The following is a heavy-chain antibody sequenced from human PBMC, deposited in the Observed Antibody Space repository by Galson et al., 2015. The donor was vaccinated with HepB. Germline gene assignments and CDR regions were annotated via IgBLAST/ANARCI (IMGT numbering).Heavy chain of an antibody. J-gene: IGHJ5*02. CDR2: IIPIFGTA. V-gene: IGHV1-69*13. CDR1: GGTFSSYA. CDR3: ARDGKWLSPLTNWFDP. Sequence: SVKVSCKASGGTFSSYAISWVRQAPGQGLEWMGGIIPIFGTANYAQKFQGRVTITADESTSTAYMELSSLRSEDTAVYYCARDGKWLSPLTNWFDPWGQGTLVTVSS. D-gene: IGHD3-22*01.